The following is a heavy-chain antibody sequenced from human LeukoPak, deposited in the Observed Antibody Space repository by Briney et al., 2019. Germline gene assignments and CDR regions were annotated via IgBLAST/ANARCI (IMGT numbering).Heavy chain of an antibody. V-gene: IGHV1-2*02. J-gene: IGHJ5*02. CDR3: ARLPRIAAAGGGDWFDP. CDR2: SNANSGGT. CDR1: GYTFTGYY. Sequence: ASVKVSCKASGYTFTGYYMHWVRQAPGQGLEWMGWSNANSGGTNYAQKFQGRVTMTRDTSISTAYMELSRLRSDDTAVYYCARLPRIAAAGGGDWFDPWGQGTLVTVSS. D-gene: IGHD6-13*01.